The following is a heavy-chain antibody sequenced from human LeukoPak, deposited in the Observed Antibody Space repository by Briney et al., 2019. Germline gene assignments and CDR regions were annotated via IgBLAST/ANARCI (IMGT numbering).Heavy chain of an antibody. J-gene: IGHJ4*02. CDR1: GFTFNTYT. D-gene: IGHD1-20*01. V-gene: IGHV3-21*01. CDR2: ITASSTAI. Sequence: GGSLRLSCAASGFTFNTYTMNWVRQAPGKGLEWVSSITASSTAIYSADSVKGRFTISRDNAKNSLYLQMNSLRAEDTAVYYCARGNWNDGNDWGQGTLVTVSS. CDR3: ARGNWNDGND.